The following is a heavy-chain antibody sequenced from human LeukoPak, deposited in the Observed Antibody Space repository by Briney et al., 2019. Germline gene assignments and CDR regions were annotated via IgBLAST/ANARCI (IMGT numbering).Heavy chain of an antibody. Sequence: SETLSLTCAVYGGSFSGYYWSWIRQPPGKGLEWIGEINHSGSTNYNPSLKSRVTKSVDTSKNQFSLKLSSVTAADTAVYCCARLWDIVAWGQGTLVTVSS. D-gene: IGHD5-12*01. CDR3: ARLWDIVA. V-gene: IGHV4-34*01. CDR1: GGSFSGYY. J-gene: IGHJ5*02. CDR2: INHSGST.